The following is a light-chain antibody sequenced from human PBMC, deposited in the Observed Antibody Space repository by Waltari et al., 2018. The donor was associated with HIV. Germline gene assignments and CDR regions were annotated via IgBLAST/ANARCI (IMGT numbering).Light chain of an antibody. J-gene: IGLJ3*02. V-gene: IGLV2-14*03. CDR2: DVS. CDR1: SSDVGGYNY. Sequence: SVSGSPGQSITISCTGTSSDVGGYNYVSWYQQHPGKAPKLMIYDVSNRPSGVSNRFSGSKSGNTASLTISGLQAEDEADYYCSSYTSSSTLWVFGGGTKLTVL. CDR3: SSYTSSSTLWV.